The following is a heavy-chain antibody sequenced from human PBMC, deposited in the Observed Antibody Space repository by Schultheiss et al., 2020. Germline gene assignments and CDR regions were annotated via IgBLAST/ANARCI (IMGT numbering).Heavy chain of an antibody. V-gene: IGHV4-59*08. D-gene: IGHD3-16*01. CDR2: IHHSGGT. J-gene: IGHJ1*01. CDR1: GGSINSDY. CDR3: ARTRSFAFQH. Sequence: ETLSLTCTVSGGSINSDYWSWIRQPPGKGLEWIGYIHHSGGTNYNPSLKSRVTISVDTSKNQFSLKLSSVTAADTTVYYCARTRSFAFQHWGQGTLVTVSS.